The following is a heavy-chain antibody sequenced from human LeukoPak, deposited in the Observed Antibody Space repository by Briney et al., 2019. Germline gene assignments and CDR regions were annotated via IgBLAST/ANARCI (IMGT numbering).Heavy chain of an antibody. CDR1: GFTFNSYW. Sequence: GGSLRLSCVASGFTFNSYWMSWVRQAPGKGLEWVANIKQDGSEKYYVDSVKGRFTISRDNAKNSLDLQMNSLRAEDTAVYYCARVYSSSSGKNAFDVWGQGTMVTVSP. CDR3: ARVYSSSSGKNAFDV. CDR2: IKQDGSEK. J-gene: IGHJ3*01. V-gene: IGHV3-7*03. D-gene: IGHD6-6*01.